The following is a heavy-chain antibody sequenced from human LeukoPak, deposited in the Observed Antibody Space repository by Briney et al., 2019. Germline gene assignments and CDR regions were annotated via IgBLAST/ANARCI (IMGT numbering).Heavy chain of an antibody. CDR2: ISGSGGST. Sequence: GGSLRLSRAASGFTFSSYAMSWVRQAPGKGLEWVSAISGSGGSTYYADSVKGRFTISRDNSKNTLYLQMNSLRAEDTAVYYCAKGGDYVWGSPLGYWGQGTLVTVSS. J-gene: IGHJ4*02. V-gene: IGHV3-23*01. CDR1: GFTFSSYA. CDR3: AKGGDYVWGSPLGY. D-gene: IGHD3-16*01.